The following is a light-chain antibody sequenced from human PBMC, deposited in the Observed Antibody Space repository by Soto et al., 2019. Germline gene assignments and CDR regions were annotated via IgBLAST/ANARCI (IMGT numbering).Light chain of an antibody. CDR1: SSDVGGYNS. J-gene: IGLJ1*01. V-gene: IGLV2-14*01. Sequence: SVLTQPASVYGSPGQSITISCTGTSSDVGGYNSVSWYQQHPGKAPKLILFDVSNRPSGVSYRFSGSKSGNTASLTISGLQAADEADYFCSSFTSSMTNVFGSGTKVTVL. CDR2: DVS. CDR3: SSFTSSMTNV.